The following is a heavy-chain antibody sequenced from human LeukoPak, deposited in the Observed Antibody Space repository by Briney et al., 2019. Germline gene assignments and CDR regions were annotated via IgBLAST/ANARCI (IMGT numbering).Heavy chain of an antibody. CDR3: ARRLGYCTNGVCYSGWFDP. V-gene: IGHV3-74*01. D-gene: IGHD2-8*01. CDR2: IISDGSGT. J-gene: IGHJ5*02. Sequence: GGSLRLSCAASGFTFSSYWMHWVRKAPGKGLVWVSRIISDGSGTVYADSVKGRYTISRDNAKNTLYLQMNSLRAEDTAVYYCARRLGYCTNGVCYSGWFDPWGQGTLVTVSS. CDR1: GFTFSSYW.